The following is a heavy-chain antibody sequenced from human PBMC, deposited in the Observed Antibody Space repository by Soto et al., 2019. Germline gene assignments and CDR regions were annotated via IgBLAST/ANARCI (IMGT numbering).Heavy chain of an antibody. D-gene: IGHD3-10*01. CDR2: INAGNGNT. J-gene: IGHJ4*02. CDR3: ARDPVGSYYLDY. V-gene: IGHV1-3*01. CDR1: GYTFTSYA. Sequence: ASVKVSCKASGYTFTSYAMHWVRQAPGQRLEWMGWINAGNGNTKYSQKFQGRVTITRDTSASTAYMELSSLRSEDTAVYYCARDPVGSYYLDYWGQGTLVTVSS.